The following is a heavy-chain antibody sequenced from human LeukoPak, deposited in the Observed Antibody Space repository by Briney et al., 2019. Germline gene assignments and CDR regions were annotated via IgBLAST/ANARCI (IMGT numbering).Heavy chain of an antibody. V-gene: IGHV3-7*01. CDR3: ARDPQRKDAFDI. Sequence: GGSLRLSCTVSGFIFSDFSMSWVRQSPGKGLEWVAKMSEDGNEIFYVDSVKGRFTIPRDNAKKSLYLQLNSLRPEDSAVYYCARDPQRKDAFDIWGQGTMVTVSS. CDR2: MSEDGNEI. J-gene: IGHJ3*02. CDR1: GFIFSDFS.